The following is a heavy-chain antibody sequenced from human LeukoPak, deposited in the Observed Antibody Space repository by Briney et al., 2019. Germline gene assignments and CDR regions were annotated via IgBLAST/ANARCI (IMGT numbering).Heavy chain of an antibody. Sequence: PGGSLRLSCAASGFIFSSYNMNWVRQAPGKGLEWVSYISSSGSTIYYADSVKGRFTISRDNAKNSLYLQMNSLRAEDTAVYYCARVRSSWYPDLYYYMDVWGKGTTVTISS. D-gene: IGHD6-13*01. CDR2: ISSSGSTI. CDR3: ARVRSSWYPDLYYYMDV. CDR1: GFIFSSYN. V-gene: IGHV3-48*04. J-gene: IGHJ6*03.